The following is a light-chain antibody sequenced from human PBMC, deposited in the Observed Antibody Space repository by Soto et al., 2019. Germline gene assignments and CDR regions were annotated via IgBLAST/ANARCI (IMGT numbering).Light chain of an antibody. J-gene: IGKJ4*01. CDR1: QSISTW. Sequence: DIQMTQSPSTLSASVGDRVNITCRASQSISTWLAWYQQKPGKAPYLLIYKASSLEGGVPSRFSGSGSGTEFNITISSLQPDDFATYYCLQYSAYPLTFGGGTTVEIK. V-gene: IGKV1-5*03. CDR3: LQYSAYPLT. CDR2: KAS.